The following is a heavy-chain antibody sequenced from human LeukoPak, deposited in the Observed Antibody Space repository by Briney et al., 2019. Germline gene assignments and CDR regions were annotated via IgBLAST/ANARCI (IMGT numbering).Heavy chain of an antibody. CDR2: IRSKAYGGTT. D-gene: IGHD3-10*01. CDR3: TRDLANTLLLWFGELRGYFDY. J-gene: IGHJ4*02. CDR1: GFTFGDYA. V-gene: IGHV3-49*04. Sequence: QPGRSLRLSCTASGFTFGDYAMSWVRQAPGKGLEWVSFIRSKAYGGTTEYAASVKGRFTISRDDSKSIAYLQMNSLKTEDTAVYYCTRDLANTLLLWFGELRGYFDYWGQGTLVTVSS.